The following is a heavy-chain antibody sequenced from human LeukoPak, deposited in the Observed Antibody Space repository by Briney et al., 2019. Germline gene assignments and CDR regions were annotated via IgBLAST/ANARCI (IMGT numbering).Heavy chain of an antibody. Sequence: GASVKVSCKASGYTFTSYGISWVRQAPGQGLEWMGRINPNSGDTNYAQKFQGRVTMTRDTSINTAYMELSGLRSDDTAVYFCARDGSSWHNLFDYWGQGTLVTVS. CDR1: GYTFTSYG. CDR2: INPNSGDT. J-gene: IGHJ4*02. CDR3: ARDGSSWHNLFDY. D-gene: IGHD6-13*01. V-gene: IGHV1-2*06.